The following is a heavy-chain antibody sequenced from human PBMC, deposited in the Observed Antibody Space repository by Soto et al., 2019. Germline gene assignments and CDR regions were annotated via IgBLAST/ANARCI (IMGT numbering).Heavy chain of an antibody. V-gene: IGHV4-39*02. D-gene: IGHD2-15*01. CDR1: GGSISSSSYY. CDR3: ARDTRTPPYYYGMDV. Sequence: SETLSLTCTVSGGSISSSSYYWGWIRQPPGKGLEWIGSIYYSGSTYYNPSLKSRVTISVDTSKNQFSLKLSSVTAADTAVYYCARDTRTPPYYYGMDVWGQGTTVTLSS. CDR2: IYYSGST. J-gene: IGHJ6*02.